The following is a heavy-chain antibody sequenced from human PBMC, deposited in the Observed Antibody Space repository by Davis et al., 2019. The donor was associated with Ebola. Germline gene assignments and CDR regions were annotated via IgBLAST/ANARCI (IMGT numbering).Heavy chain of an antibody. J-gene: IGHJ4*02. CDR3: ATVGIASSSNYFDF. CDR1: GGTFRTYA. D-gene: IGHD6-6*01. CDR2: IIPIFGSA. V-gene: IGHV1-69*13. Sequence: SVKVSCKASGGTFRTYAINWVRQAPGQGLEWMGGIIPIFGSATYAQTFQGRVTFTADESTSTAYMDLISLRSEDTAAYFCATVGIASSSNYFDFWGQGTVVTVSS.